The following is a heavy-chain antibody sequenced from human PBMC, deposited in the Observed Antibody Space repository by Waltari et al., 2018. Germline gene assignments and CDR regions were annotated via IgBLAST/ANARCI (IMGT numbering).Heavy chain of an antibody. J-gene: IGHJ4*02. Sequence: QLQLQESGPGLVKPSETLSLTCTVSGCSISSSSYYWGWIRQPPGKGLEWIGSIYYSGSTYHNPSLKSRVTISVDTSKNQFSLKLSSVTAADTAVYYCARRVAARPVDYWGQGTLVTVSS. V-gene: IGHV4-39*01. D-gene: IGHD6-6*01. CDR2: IYYSGST. CDR1: GCSISSSSYY. CDR3: ARRVAARPVDY.